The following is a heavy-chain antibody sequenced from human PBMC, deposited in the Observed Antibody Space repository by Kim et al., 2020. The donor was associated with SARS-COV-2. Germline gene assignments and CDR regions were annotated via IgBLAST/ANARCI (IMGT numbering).Heavy chain of an antibody. Sequence: SETLSLTCTVSGGSISSGGYYWSWIRQHPGKGLEWIGYIYYSGSTYYNPSLKSRVTISVDTSKNQFSLKLSSVTAADTAVYYCARVGYSSSRPSLWGQGTLVTVSS. J-gene: IGHJ4*02. CDR2: IYYSGST. V-gene: IGHV4-31*03. CDR1: GGSISSGGYY. D-gene: IGHD6-13*01. CDR3: ARVGYSSSRPSL.